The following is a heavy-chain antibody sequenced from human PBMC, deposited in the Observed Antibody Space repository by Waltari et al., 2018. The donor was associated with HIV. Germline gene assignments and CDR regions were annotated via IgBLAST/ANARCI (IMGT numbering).Heavy chain of an antibody. D-gene: IGHD3-22*01. CDR3: GREGDYYDSSPFDY. V-gene: IGHV3-30-3*01. J-gene: IGHJ4*02. CDR2: ISWDGSNK. Sequence: QVQLVESGGGVVQPGRSLRLSCAASGFTFNPYAMHWVRQAPGKGLEWVAVISWDGSNKHYADSVKGRCTISRDNSRNSLYLQMSNLRAEDTAVYYCGREGDYYDSSPFDYWGQGTLVTVSS. CDR1: GFTFNPYA.